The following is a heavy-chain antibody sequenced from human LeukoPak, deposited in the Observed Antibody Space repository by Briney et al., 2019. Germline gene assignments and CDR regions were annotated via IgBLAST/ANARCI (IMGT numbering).Heavy chain of an antibody. J-gene: IGHJ5*02. V-gene: IGHV3-7*05. D-gene: IGHD2-2*01. CDR3: AREAGPAYCSTTSCLNWFDP. CDR2: IKQDGSDK. Sequence: GGSLRLSCEASRFTFSSSWMSWVRQAPGKGLEWVANIKQDGSDKYYVDSVKGRFTISRDNAKNPLYLEMNSLRAEDTAVYYCAREAGPAYCSTTSCLNWFDPWGQGTLVTVSS. CDR1: RFTFSSSW.